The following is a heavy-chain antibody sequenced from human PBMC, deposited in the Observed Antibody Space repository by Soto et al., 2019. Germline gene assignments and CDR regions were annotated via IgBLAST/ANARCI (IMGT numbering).Heavy chain of an antibody. CDR3: ASHVSGNWFDP. Sequence: PGKSLKISCKASGYTFSSYWIGWVRQMPGKGLEWMGIIYPPDSDTRYSPSFQGQVTISVDKSMTTAYVQWSSLKASDTAMYYCASHVSGNWFDPWGQGTLVTVSS. CDR2: IYPPDSDT. J-gene: IGHJ5*02. D-gene: IGHD1-26*01. CDR1: GYTFSSYW. V-gene: IGHV5-51*01.